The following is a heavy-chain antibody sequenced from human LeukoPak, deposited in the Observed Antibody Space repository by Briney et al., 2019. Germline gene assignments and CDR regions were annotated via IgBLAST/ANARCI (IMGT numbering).Heavy chain of an antibody. Sequence: GASVKVSCKSSGYTFTNYDINWVRQAPGQGLEWMGWISAYNRNTHYAQKFQGRVTMTTDTSTNTAYMELRSLTSDDTAVYHCARGAVTEVYYFDYWGRGTLVTVSS. CDR1: GYTFTNYD. CDR3: ARGAVTEVYYFDY. D-gene: IGHD4-23*01. V-gene: IGHV1-18*01. CDR2: ISAYNRNT. J-gene: IGHJ4*02.